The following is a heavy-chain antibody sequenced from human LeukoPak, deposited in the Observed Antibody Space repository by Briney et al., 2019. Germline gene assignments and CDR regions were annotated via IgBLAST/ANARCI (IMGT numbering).Heavy chain of an antibody. D-gene: IGHD3-22*01. CDR2: ISSSSSTI. Sequence: GGSLRLSCAASGFTFSSYSMNWVRQAPGKGLEWVSYISSSSSTIYYADSVEGRFTISRDDAKNSLYLQMNSLRAEDTAVYYCARTGSRIVVEDDAFDIWGQGTMVTVSS. CDR3: ARTGSRIVVEDDAFDI. J-gene: IGHJ3*02. CDR1: GFTFSSYS. V-gene: IGHV3-48*01.